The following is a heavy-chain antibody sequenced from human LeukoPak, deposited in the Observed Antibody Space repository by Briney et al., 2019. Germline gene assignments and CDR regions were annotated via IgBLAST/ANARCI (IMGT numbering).Heavy chain of an antibody. D-gene: IGHD3-3*01. Sequence: PGGSLRLSCAASGFTFSSYGMHWVRQAPGKGLEWVAFIRYDGSNKYYADSVKGRFTISRDNSKNTLYLQMNSLRAEDTAVYYCATLQDYDFWSGYYNDYYYMDVWGKGTTVTVSS. CDR3: ATLQDYDFWSGYYNDYYYMDV. CDR2: IRYDGSNK. V-gene: IGHV3-30*02. CDR1: GFTFSSYG. J-gene: IGHJ6*03.